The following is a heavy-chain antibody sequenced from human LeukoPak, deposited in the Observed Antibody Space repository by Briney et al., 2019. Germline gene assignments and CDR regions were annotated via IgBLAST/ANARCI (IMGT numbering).Heavy chain of an antibody. Sequence: GGSLRLSCAASGFTFSSYWMSWVRQAPGKGLEWVANIKQDGSEKYYVDSVKGRFTISRDNAKNSLYLQMNSLRAEDTAVYYCARECRKTKYYYYMDVWGKGTTVTVSS. CDR1: GFTFSSYW. V-gene: IGHV3-7*01. CDR2: IKQDGSEK. D-gene: IGHD1/OR15-1a*01. J-gene: IGHJ6*03. CDR3: ARECRKTKYYYYMDV.